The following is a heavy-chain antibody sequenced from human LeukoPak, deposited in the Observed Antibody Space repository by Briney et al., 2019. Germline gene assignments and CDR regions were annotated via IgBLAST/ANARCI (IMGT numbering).Heavy chain of an antibody. Sequence: GGSLRLSCAASGFTFSTYTMNWVRQAPGKGLEWVSSISSRSSYIYYADSVKGRFTISRDNAKNSLYPQMNSLRAEDTAVYYCARVRQGAHHYWGQGTLVTVSS. J-gene: IGHJ4*02. CDR1: GFTFSTYT. V-gene: IGHV3-21*01. CDR2: ISSRSSYI. CDR3: ARVRQGAHHY. D-gene: IGHD4/OR15-4a*01.